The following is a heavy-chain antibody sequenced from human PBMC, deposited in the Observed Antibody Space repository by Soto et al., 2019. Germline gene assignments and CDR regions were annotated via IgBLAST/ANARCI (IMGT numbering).Heavy chain of an antibody. D-gene: IGHD6-6*01. J-gene: IGHJ4*02. CDR2: IYYSGST. Sequence: QVQLQESGPGLVKPSQTLSLTCTVSGGSISSGGYYWSWIRQHPGKGLEWIGYIYYSGSTYYNPSLKSRFTISVDTSKNQFSLKLSSVTAADTAVYYCARDGPGPPGPHSLFWYSSSLPSGYFDYWGQGTLVTVSS. CDR3: ARDGPGPPGPHSLFWYSSSLPSGYFDY. CDR1: GGSISSGGYY. V-gene: IGHV4-31*03.